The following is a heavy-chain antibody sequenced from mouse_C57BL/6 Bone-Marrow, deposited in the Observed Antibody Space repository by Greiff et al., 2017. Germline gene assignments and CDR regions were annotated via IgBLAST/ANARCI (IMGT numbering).Heavy chain of an antibody. CDR1: GYTFTSYW. J-gene: IGHJ4*01. CDR3: ARAGTNYAMDY. CDR2: IHPNSGSI. V-gene: IGHV1-64*01. D-gene: IGHD3-3*01. Sequence: QVQLQQPGAELVKPGASVKLSCKASGYTFTSYWMHWVKQRPGQGLEWIGMIHPNSGSINYNEKFKSKATLTVDKSSSTAYMQRSSLTSEDSAVYYCARAGTNYAMDYWGQGTSVTVSS.